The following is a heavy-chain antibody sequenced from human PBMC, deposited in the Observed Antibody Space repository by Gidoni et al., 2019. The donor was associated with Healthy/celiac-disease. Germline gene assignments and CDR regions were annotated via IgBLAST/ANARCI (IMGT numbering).Heavy chain of an antibody. D-gene: IGHD6-13*01. J-gene: IGHJ4*02. CDR2: ISYDGSNK. CDR3: ARDGRAAGPKYYFDY. Sequence: QVQLVEAGGGGVQTGRSLRLSCAASGFTFRSYAMPWVRQAPGKGLEWVAFISYDGSNKYYADSVKGRFTISRDNSKNTLYLQMNSLRAEDTAVYYCARDGRAAGPKYYFDYWGQGTLVTVSS. V-gene: IGHV3-30-3*01. CDR1: GFTFRSYA.